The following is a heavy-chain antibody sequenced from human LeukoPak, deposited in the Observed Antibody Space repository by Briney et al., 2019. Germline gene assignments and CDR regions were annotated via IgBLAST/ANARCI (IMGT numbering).Heavy chain of an antibody. CDR3: ARGVLVMTTVTPHYYGMDV. CDR2: INHSGST. Sequence: PSETLSLTCAVYGGSFSGYYWSWIRQPPGKGLEWIGEINHSGSTNYNPSLKSRVTISVDTSKSQFSLKLSSVTAADTAVYYCARGVLVMTTVTPHYYGMDVWGQGTTVTVSS. D-gene: IGHD4-17*01. J-gene: IGHJ6*02. CDR1: GGSFSGYY. V-gene: IGHV4-34*01.